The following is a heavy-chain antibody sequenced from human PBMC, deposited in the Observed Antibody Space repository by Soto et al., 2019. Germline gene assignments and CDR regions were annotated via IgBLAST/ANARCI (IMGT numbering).Heavy chain of an antibody. V-gene: IGHV4-4*02. J-gene: IGHJ4*02. D-gene: IGHD6-19*01. Sequence: QVQLQESGPGLVKPSGTVSLTCAVSGASISDNNWWSWVRQPPGKGLEWIGEVVHWGTTNYNPSLRSRVTISMDKSKNQISLTLSSVTAADSALYYCARHIGVTGTRGFDYWSQGTLVTVSS. CDR2: VVHWGTT. CDR1: GASISDNNW. CDR3: ARHIGVTGTRGFDY.